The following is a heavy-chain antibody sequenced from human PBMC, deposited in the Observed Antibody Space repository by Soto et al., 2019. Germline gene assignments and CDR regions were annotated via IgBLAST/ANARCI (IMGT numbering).Heavy chain of an antibody. V-gene: IGHV3-23*01. D-gene: IGHD4-17*01. CDR2: ISGSGGST. J-gene: IGHJ4*02. Sequence: GGSLRLSCAAAGFTFSSYAMSWVRQAPGKGLEWVSAISGSGGSTYYADSVKGRFTISRDNSKNTLYLQMNSLGAEDTAVYYCAKDPNDYGDKTLPFYFDYWGQGTLVTVSS. CDR1: GFTFSSYA. CDR3: AKDPNDYGDKTLPFYFDY.